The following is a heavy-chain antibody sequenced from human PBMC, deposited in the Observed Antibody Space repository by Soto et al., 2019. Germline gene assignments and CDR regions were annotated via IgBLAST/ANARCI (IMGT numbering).Heavy chain of an antibody. CDR2: ISYDGSNK. D-gene: IGHD1-26*01. J-gene: IGHJ6*02. CDR3: AKDRGVGATTHYYYYGMDV. CDR1: GFTFSSYG. Sequence: GGSLRLSCAASGFTFSSYGMHWVRQAPGKGLEWVAVISYDGSNKYCADSVKGRFTISRDNSKNTLYLQMNSLRAEDTAVYYCAKDRGVGATTHYYYYGMDVWGQGTTVTVSS. V-gene: IGHV3-30*18.